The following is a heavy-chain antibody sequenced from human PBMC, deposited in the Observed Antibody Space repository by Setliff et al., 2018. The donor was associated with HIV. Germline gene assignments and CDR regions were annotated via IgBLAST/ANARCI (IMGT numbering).Heavy chain of an antibody. CDR2: INPNNDDT. CDR3: ARDRLPKWGSHYTY. J-gene: IGHJ4*02. Sequence: ASVKVSCKASGYSFTDYPLHWVRQVPGHGLEWMGWINPNNDDTKSAQKFQGRVTMTRDTSISTAYMELSSLRSDDTAVYYCARDRLPKWGSHYTYWGQGTMVTVSS. V-gene: IGHV1-2*02. D-gene: IGHD3-3*01. CDR1: GYSFTDYP.